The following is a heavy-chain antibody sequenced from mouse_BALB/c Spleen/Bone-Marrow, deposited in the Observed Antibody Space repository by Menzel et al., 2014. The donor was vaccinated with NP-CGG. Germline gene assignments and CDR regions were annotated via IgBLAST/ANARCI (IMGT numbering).Heavy chain of an antibody. J-gene: IGHJ4*01. CDR2: IDPEIGGT. V-gene: IGHV1-15*01. CDR3: TREPIYYGSRYGMDD. CDR1: GYKFTDYE. Sequence: QVHVKQSGAELVRPGASVTLSCKASGYKFTDYEIYWVKQTPVHGLEWIGAIDPEIGGTAYSQKFKGKATLTADISSSTAYMELRNLTSEDSAVYYCTREPIYYGSRYGMDDWGQGTSVTVSS. D-gene: IGHD2-1*01.